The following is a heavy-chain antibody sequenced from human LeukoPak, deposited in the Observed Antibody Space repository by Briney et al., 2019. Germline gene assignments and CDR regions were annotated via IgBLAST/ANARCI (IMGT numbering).Heavy chain of an antibody. V-gene: IGHV4-59*01. CDR2: IYYSGST. D-gene: IGHD2-2*01. J-gene: IGHJ4*02. Sequence: NSSETLSLTCTVSGGSISSYYWSWIRQPPGKGLEWIGYIYYSGSTNYNPSLKSRVTISVDTSKNQFSLKLTSVTAADTAVYYCARGESTYQLPKEWYFDYWGQGTLVTVSS. CDR1: GGSISSYY. CDR3: ARGESTYQLPKEWYFDY.